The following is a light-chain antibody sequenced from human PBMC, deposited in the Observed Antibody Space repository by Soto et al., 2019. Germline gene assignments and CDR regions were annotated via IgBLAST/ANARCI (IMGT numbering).Light chain of an antibody. CDR1: QDIHNN. CDR2: AAS. V-gene: IGKV1-16*01. Sequence: DIQMTQSPSSLSASVGDRVTITCRASQDIHNNIDWFQQKPGKPPKSLIFAASSLQSGVPSRFSGSGSGTDFTLTISSLQIEDFATYYCQQLNSYPITFGQGTRLEIK. J-gene: IGKJ5*01. CDR3: QQLNSYPIT.